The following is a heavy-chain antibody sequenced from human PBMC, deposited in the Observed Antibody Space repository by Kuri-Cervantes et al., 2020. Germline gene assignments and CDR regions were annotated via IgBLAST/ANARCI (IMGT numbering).Heavy chain of an antibody. Sequence: GSLRLSCAASGFTFSSYGMHWVRQAPGKGLEWVAVISYDGSNKYYADSVKGRFTISRDNSKNTLYLQMNSLRAEDTAVYYCARDSMPYYYYDSSGYDYWGQGTLVTVSS. J-gene: IGHJ4*02. CDR3: ARDSMPYYYYDSSGYDY. D-gene: IGHD3-22*01. CDR2: ISYDGSNK. CDR1: GFTFSSYG. V-gene: IGHV3-30*19.